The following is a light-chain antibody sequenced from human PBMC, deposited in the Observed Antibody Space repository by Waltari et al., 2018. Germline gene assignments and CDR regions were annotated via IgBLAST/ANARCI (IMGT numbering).Light chain of an antibody. CDR1: QSLSNY. CDR2: DTS. J-gene: IGKJ4*01. V-gene: IGKV3-11*01. CDR3: QQRRNWPLT. Sequence: DIVLTQSPATLSLSPGERATLSCRASQSLSNYLAWYQQKPGQAPRLLIYDTSNRATSIPARFSGSGFGTDFTLTISSLEPEDFAVYYCQQRRNWPLTFGGGTKVEIK.